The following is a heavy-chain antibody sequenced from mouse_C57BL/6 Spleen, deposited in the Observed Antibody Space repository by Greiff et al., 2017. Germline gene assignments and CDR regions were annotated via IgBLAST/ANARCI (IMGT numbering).Heavy chain of an antibody. D-gene: IGHD2-1*01. V-gene: IGHV1-50*01. CDR3: ARREGSYGNYDY. J-gene: IGHJ2*01. CDR2: IDPSDSYT. CDR1: GYTFTSYW. Sequence: QVQLKQPGAELVKPGASVKLSCKASGYTFTSYWMQWVKQRPGQGLEWIGEIDPSDSYTNYNQKFKGKATLTVDTSSSTAYMQLSSLTSEDSAVYYCARREGSYGNYDYWGQGTTLTVSS.